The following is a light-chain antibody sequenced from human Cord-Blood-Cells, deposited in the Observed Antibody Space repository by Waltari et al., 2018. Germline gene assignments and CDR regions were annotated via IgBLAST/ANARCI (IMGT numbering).Light chain of an antibody. CDR3: SSYTSSSTLVYV. J-gene: IGLJ1*01. Sequence: QSALTQPASVSGSPGQSITISCTGTSSDVGGYNSVSWYQQHPGTAPKLMIYEVSNRPSGFSNRFSGSKSGNTASLTISGLQAEDEADYYCSSYTSSSTLVYVFGTGTKVTVL. CDR2: EVS. V-gene: IGLV2-14*01. CDR1: SSDVGGYNS.